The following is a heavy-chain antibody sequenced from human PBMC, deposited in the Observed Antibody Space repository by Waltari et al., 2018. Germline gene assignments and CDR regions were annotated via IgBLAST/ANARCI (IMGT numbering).Heavy chain of an antibody. J-gene: IGHJ4*02. D-gene: IGHD3-3*01. Sequence: DVQLLESGGKLVQPGGSLRLSCAGSDVPLTNSAMNCVRHSPGKGLEWVATISSTGDRIYYTDSVKGRFTISRDNSNNTLYLQMARLKVEDSALYYCAKDRSAYYDLPNSPFDHWGQGTLVSVSS. CDR1: DVPLTNSA. CDR2: ISSTGDRI. CDR3: AKDRSAYYDLPNSPFDH. V-gene: IGHV3-23*01.